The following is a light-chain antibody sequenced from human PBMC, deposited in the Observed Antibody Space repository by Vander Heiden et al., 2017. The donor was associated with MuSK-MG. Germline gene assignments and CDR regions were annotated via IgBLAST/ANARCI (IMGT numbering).Light chain of an antibody. V-gene: IGKV1D-43*01. CDR3: RQEYSTPLT. Sequence: AIRMSQAPFLLPASVADRVTITCWASQGIRSYLAWYQQKPARAPKLFIYYASSLQSAVPSTFSGSGSGTDYTLTIISLQPPDFTTYYWRQEYSTPLTFGGGTKVDIK. CDR1: QGIRSY. J-gene: IGKJ4*01. CDR2: YAS.